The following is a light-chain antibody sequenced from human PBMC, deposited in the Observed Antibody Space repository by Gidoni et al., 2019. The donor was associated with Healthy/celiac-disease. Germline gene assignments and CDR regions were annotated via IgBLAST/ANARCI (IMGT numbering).Light chain of an antibody. V-gene: IGKV3-11*01. Sequence: EIVLTQSPATLSLSPGERATLSCRASQSVSSYLAWYQQKPGQAPRLLIYDASNRATGIPARFSGSGSGTDFTLTISSLEPEDFAVYYCQQRSNWSGLTFXGXTKVEIK. CDR3: QQRSNWSGLT. CDR2: DAS. CDR1: QSVSSY. J-gene: IGKJ4*01.